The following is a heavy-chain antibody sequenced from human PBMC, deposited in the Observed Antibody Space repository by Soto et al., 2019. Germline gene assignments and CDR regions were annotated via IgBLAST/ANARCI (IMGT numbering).Heavy chain of an antibody. CDR2: VKHWGGT. CDR1: GASFTGYY. J-gene: IGHJ4*02. D-gene: IGHD5-12*01. CDR3: ARGQEGIVATH. Sequence: QVQLQQWGAGLLKPSETLSLACAVSGASFTGYYWSWIRQPPGKGLEWIGEVKHWGGTNYSPSLRGRVTISADTSKTQICLQLNSVTGADTAVYYCARGQEGIVATHWDQGTLVTGSS. V-gene: IGHV4-34*01.